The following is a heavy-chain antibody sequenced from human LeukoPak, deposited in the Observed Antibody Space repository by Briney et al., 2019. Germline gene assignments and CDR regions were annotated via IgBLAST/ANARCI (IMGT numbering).Heavy chain of an antibody. D-gene: IGHD4-17*01. CDR2: IYYSGST. CDR3: ARDYGDHAFDH. Sequence: SETLSLTCTVSGGSISSSSYYWGWIRQPPGKGLEWIGSIYYSGSTYYNPSLKSRVTISVDTSKNQFSLKLSSVTAADTAVYYCARDYGDHAFDHWGQGTLVTVTS. CDR1: GGSISSSSYY. J-gene: IGHJ4*02. V-gene: IGHV4-39*01.